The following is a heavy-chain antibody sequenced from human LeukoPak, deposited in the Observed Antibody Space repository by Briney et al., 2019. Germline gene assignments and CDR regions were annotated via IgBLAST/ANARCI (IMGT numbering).Heavy chain of an antibody. CDR2: IGGRDGGT. J-gene: IGHJ4*02. CDR1: GFIFSNYA. D-gene: IGHD1-26*01. Sequence: PGASLRLSCAASGFIFSNYAMSWVRQAPGKGLEWVSAIGGRDGGTYYADSVKGRFTVSRDDPKNTLYLQMNTLRVEDTAVYYCAKVRSGSYSPYFDYWGQGTLVTVSS. V-gene: IGHV3-23*01. CDR3: AKVRSGSYSPYFDY.